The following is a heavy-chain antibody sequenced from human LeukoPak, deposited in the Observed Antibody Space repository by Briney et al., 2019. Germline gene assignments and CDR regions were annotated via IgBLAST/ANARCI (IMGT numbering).Heavy chain of an antibody. J-gene: IGHJ4*02. CDR2: ISYDGRNK. Sequence: GGSLRLSCEDSGFTFSTYGMHWVRQAPGKGLEWVAVISYDGRNKYYPDSVKGRFTFYKDNSKDTLYLHMNSLRAEDTAVYYCAKDGDYYGSGAKGYYFDYWGQGTLVTVSS. CDR1: GFTFSTYG. CDR3: AKDGDYYGSGAKGYYFDY. D-gene: IGHD3-10*01. V-gene: IGHV3-30*18.